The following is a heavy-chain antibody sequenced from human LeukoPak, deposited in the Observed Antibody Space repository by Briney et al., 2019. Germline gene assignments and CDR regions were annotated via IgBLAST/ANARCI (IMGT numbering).Heavy chain of an antibody. CDR1: GYTFTSYD. CDR2: MNPNSGNT. CDR3: ARGLRPRRGYYYYYMDV. Sequence: GASVKVSCKASGYTFTSYDINWVRQATGQGFEWMGWMNPNSGNTGYAQKFQGRVTMTRNTSISTAYMELSSLRSEDTAVYYCARGLRPRRGYYYYYMDVWGKGTTVTVSS. V-gene: IGHV1-8*01. J-gene: IGHJ6*03.